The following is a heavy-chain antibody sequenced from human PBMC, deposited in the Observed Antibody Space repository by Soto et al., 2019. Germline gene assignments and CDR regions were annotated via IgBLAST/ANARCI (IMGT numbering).Heavy chain of an antibody. J-gene: IGHJ6*02. CDR3: ARYSGSGSYYYYYYGMDV. Sequence: GGSLRLSCAASGFTFSSYWMSWVRQAPGKGLEWVANIKQDGSEKYYVDSVKGRFTISRDNAKNSLYLQMNSLRAEDTAVYYCARYSGSGSYYYYYYGMDVWGQGTTVTVSS. CDR2: IKQDGSEK. V-gene: IGHV3-7*01. CDR1: GFTFSSYW. D-gene: IGHD3-10*01.